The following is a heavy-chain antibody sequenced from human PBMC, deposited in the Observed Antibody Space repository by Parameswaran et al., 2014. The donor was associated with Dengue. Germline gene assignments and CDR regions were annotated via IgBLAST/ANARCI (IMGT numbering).Heavy chain of an antibody. CDR3: AKDRGTMIVGSGAFDI. CDR2: ISGSGGST. V-gene: IGHV3-23*01. J-gene: IGHJ3*02. D-gene: IGHD3-22*01. Sequence: VRQAPGKGLEWVSAISGSGGSTYYADSVKGRFTISRDNSKNTLYLQMNSLRAEDTAVYYCAKDRGTMIVGSGAFDIWGQGTMVTVSS.